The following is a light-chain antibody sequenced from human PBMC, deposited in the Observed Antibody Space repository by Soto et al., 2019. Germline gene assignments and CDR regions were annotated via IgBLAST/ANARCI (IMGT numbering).Light chain of an antibody. Sequence: DIVMTQSPATLSVSPGERATLSCRASQSMSNNLAWYQQKPSQAPRLLIYGASTRDTGIPDRFSGSGSGTEFTLTISSLQSEDFAIHYCQQYHHWPPSTFGQGTRLEIK. CDR1: QSMSNN. CDR3: QQYHHWPPST. V-gene: IGKV3-15*01. J-gene: IGKJ5*01. CDR2: GAS.